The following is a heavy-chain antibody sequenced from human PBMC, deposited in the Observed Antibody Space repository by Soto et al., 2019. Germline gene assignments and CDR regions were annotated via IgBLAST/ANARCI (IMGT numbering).Heavy chain of an antibody. D-gene: IGHD2-21*02. J-gene: IGHJ4*02. CDR2: ISSSSSYI. Sequence: GGSLRLSCAASGFTFSSYSMNWVRQAPGKGLEWVSSISSSSSYIYYADSVKGRFTISRDNAKNSLYLQMNSLRAEDTAVYYCARVCDSLYYFDYWGQGTLVTVSS. V-gene: IGHV3-21*01. CDR1: GFTFSSYS. CDR3: ARVCDSLYYFDY.